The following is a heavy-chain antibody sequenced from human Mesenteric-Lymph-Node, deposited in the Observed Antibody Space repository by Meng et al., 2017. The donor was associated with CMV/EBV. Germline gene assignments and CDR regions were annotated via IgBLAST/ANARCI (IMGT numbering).Heavy chain of an antibody. D-gene: IGHD2-21*01. CDR3: AREVGHPHGWCYGVDV. Sequence: GGSLRLPCEASGFSFSSYWMSWVRQAPGKGLEWVANIKQDGSEKKYAEFVKGRFTVSRDNDKGSLYLQMNSLRAEDTAVYYCAREVGHPHGWCYGVDVWGQGTTVTVSS. CDR1: GFSFSSYW. V-gene: IGHV3-7*01. J-gene: IGHJ6*02. CDR2: IKQDGSEK.